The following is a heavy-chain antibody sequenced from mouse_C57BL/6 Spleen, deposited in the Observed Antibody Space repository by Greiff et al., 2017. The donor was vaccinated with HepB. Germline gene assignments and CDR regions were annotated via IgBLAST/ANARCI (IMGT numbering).Heavy chain of an antibody. D-gene: IGHD2-2*01. CDR2: INPNNGGT. V-gene: IGHV1-26*01. J-gene: IGHJ2*01. CDR3: ARDYGYDYFDY. Sequence: EVKLQQSGPELVKPGASVKISCKASGYTFTDYYMNWVKQSHGKSLEWIGDINPNNGGTSYNQKFKGKATLTVDKSSSTAYMELRSLTSEDSAVYYCARDYGYDYFDYWGQGTTLTVSS. CDR1: GYTFTDYY.